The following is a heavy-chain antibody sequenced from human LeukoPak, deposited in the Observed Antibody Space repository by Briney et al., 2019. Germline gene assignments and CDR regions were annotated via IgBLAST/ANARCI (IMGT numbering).Heavy chain of an antibody. CDR1: GYSFTNYW. J-gene: IGHJ4*02. D-gene: IGHD7-27*01. V-gene: IGHV1-18*04. Sequence: GESLKISCKGSGYSFTNYWIGWVRQAPGQGLEWMGWISAYNGNTNYAQKLQGRVTMTTDTSTSTAYMELRSLRSDDTAVYYCARDPLRLTGDFDYWGQGTLVTVSS. CDR2: ISAYNGNT. CDR3: ARDPLRLTGDFDY.